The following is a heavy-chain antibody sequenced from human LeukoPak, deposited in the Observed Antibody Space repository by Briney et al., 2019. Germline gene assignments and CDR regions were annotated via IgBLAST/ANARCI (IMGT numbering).Heavy chain of an antibody. J-gene: IGHJ4*02. CDR2: IWSDATNQ. D-gene: IGHD4-11*01. CDR1: GFTFSHYG. CDR3: VKDAQRGFDYSNSLQH. V-gene: IGHV3-33*06. Sequence: PGWSLRLSCEASGFTFSHYGMHWVRQAPGKGLEWKAVIWSDATNQYYSDSVKGRFTISRDNFKRTVSLQMNSLRAEDTAMYYCVKDAQRGFDYSNSLQHWGQGSLVTVSS.